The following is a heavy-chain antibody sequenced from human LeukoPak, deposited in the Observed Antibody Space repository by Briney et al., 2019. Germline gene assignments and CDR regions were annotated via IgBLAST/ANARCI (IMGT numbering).Heavy chain of an antibody. J-gene: IGHJ4*02. CDR3: AKDPAMILALYYFDY. D-gene: IGHD3-22*01. CDR2: ISGSGGST. CDR1: GFTFSSYA. Sequence: GGSLRLSCAASGFTFSSYAMSWVRQAPGKGLEWVSAISGSGGSTYYADSVKGRFTISRDNSKNTLYLQMNGLRAEDTAVYYCAKDPAMILALYYFDYWGQGTLVTVSS. V-gene: IGHV3-23*01.